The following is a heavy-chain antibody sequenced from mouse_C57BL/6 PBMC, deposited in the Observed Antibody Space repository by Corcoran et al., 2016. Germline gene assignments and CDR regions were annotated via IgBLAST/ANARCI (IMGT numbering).Heavy chain of an antibody. CDR1: GYAVSSYW. CDR2: IYPGDGDT. D-gene: IGHD2-5*01. Sequence: QVQLQQSGAGLVKPGAAVKISCKASGYAVSSYWMNWVKQRPGKGLEWIGQIYPGDGDTNYNGKFKGKATLTADKPSSTAYMQLSSLTSEDSAVYFCARSGPYSNSFAYWGQGTLVTVSA. J-gene: IGHJ3*01. V-gene: IGHV1-80*01. CDR3: ARSGPYSNSFAY.